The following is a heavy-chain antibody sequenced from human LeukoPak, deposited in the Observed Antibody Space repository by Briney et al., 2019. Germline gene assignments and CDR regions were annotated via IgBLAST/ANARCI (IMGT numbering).Heavy chain of an antibody. Sequence: SQTLSPTCTVSGSSISGYYWSWIRQPPGKGLEWIGNIYHSGTTNYNPSFKSRLTISLDTSKKQFSLMLTSVTSADTAIYYCARDTNQWLEYWGQGTLVTVSS. V-gene: IGHV4-59*01. CDR1: GSSISGYY. D-gene: IGHD6-19*01. CDR2: IYHSGTT. CDR3: ARDTNQWLEY. J-gene: IGHJ4*02.